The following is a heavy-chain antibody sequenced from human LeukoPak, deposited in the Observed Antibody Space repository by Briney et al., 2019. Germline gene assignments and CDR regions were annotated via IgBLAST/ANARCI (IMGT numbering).Heavy chain of an antibody. CDR2: IYYSGST. J-gene: IGHJ4*02. CDR3: ARVDYGDYVDY. V-gene: IGHV4-59*08. Sequence: PSETLSLTCTVSGGSISGYYWSWIRQPPGKGLEWIGYIYYSGSTNYNPSLKSRVTISVDTSKNQFSLKLSSVTAADTAVYYCARVDYGDYVDYWGQGTLVTVSS. CDR1: GGSISGYY. D-gene: IGHD4-17*01.